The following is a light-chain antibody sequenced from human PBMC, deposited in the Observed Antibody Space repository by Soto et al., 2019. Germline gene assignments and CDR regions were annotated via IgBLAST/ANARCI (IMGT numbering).Light chain of an antibody. J-gene: IGKJ1*01. Sequence: EIVLTQSPGTLSLSPGEIATLSCRASQSVSSSYLAWYQQKPGQAPRILICGASSTATGIPDRFSGSGSGRDFTLTISRLEPEDFAVYYCLQYGSSPRTFGQGTKVEIK. CDR3: LQYGSSPRT. CDR2: GAS. V-gene: IGKV3-20*01. CDR1: QSVSSSY.